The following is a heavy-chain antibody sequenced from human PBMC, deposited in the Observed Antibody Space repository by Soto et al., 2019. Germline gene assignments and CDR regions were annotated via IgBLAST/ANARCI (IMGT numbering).Heavy chain of an antibody. CDR1: GYTFTGYY. Sequence: GDSLQVSCKASGYTFTGYYMHWVRQAPGQGLGWMGWINPNSGGTNYAQKFQGWVTMTRDTSISTAYMELSRLRSDDTAVYYCARDISFTIWGVVPQTGCGMDGWGQGNTVTVCS. CDR2: INPNSGGT. J-gene: IGHJ6*02. V-gene: IGHV1-2*04. D-gene: IGHD3-3*01. CDR3: ARDISFTIWGVVPQTGCGMDG.